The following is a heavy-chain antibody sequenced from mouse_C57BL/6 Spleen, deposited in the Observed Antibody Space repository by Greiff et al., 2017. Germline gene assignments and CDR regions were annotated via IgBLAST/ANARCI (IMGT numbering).Heavy chain of an antibody. Sequence: QVQLKQPGAELVKPGASVKLSCKASGYTFTSYWMHWVKQRPGRGLEWIGRIDPNSGGTKYNEKFKSKATLTVDKPSSTAYMQLSSLTSEDSAVYYCARWLLLTGDAMDYWGQGTSVTVSS. CDR1: GYTFTSYW. J-gene: IGHJ4*01. CDR2: IDPNSGGT. V-gene: IGHV1-72*01. D-gene: IGHD2-3*01. CDR3: ARWLLLTGDAMDY.